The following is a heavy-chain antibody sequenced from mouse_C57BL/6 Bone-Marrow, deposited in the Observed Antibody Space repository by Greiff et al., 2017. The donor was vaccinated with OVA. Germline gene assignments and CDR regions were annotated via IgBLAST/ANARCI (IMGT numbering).Heavy chain of an antibody. D-gene: IGHD2-1*01. Sequence: DVMLVESGGDLVKPGGSLKLSCAASGFTFSSYGMSWVRQTPDKRLEWVATISSGGSYTYYPDSVKGRFTISRDNAKNTLYLQMSSLKSEDTAMYYCARHGNYVMDYWGQGTSVTVSS. V-gene: IGHV5-6*02. J-gene: IGHJ4*01. CDR3: ARHGNYVMDY. CDR2: ISSGGSYT. CDR1: GFTFSSYG.